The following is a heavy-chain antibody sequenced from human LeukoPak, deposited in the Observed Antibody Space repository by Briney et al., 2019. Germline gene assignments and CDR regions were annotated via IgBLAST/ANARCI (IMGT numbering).Heavy chain of an antibody. V-gene: IGHV3-48*01. Sequence: PGGSLRLSCAASGFTFSSYSMNWVRQAPGKGLEWVSYISSSSSTIYYADSVKGRFTISRDNAKNSLYLQMNSLRAEDTAVYYCARGPQYYDFWSGYLAMDYWGQGTLVTVSS. CDR3: ARGPQYYDFWSGYLAMDY. CDR2: ISSSSSTI. CDR1: GFTFSSYS. D-gene: IGHD3-3*01. J-gene: IGHJ4*02.